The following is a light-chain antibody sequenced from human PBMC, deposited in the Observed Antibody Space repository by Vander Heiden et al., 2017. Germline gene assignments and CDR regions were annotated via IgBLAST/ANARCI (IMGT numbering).Light chain of an antibody. CDR2: DAS. CDR3: QQRSNCPPIT. J-gene: IGKJ5*01. V-gene: IGKV3-11*01. Sequence: EIVLTQSPATLSLSPGERPTLSCRDSQSVSRYFAWYQQKPGQGTRLHIYDASNRATGIPARFSGSGSGTDFTLTISSLEPEDFEVYYCQQRSNCPPITFGQGTRLEIK. CDR1: QSVSRY.